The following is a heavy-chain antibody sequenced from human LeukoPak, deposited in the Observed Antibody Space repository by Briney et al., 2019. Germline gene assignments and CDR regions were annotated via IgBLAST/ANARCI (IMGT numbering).Heavy chain of an antibody. J-gene: IGHJ4*02. CDR3: ARTGVVATSYFFDY. CDR2: IYYSGSA. Sequence: SETLSLTCTVPGGSISSYYWSWIRQPPGKGLEWIGFIYYSGSANYNPSLRSRVTMSVDTSKNQFCLKLTSVTAADTAVYYCARTGVVATSYFFDYWGQGILVTVSS. D-gene: IGHD5-12*01. V-gene: IGHV4-59*01. CDR1: GGSISSYY.